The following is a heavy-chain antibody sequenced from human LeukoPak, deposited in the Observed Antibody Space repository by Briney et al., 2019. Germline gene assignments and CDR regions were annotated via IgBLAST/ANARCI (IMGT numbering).Heavy chain of an antibody. D-gene: IGHD3-10*01. CDR1: GFTFSTYV. CDR3: AKDYYGSGTSSCGMDV. CDR2: ISNDGTRK. V-gene: IGHV3-30*09. Sequence: GGSLRLSCAGSGFTFSTYVIHWVRQAPGKGLEWVSMISNDGTRKYYADSVKGRFAISRDNSKNTVYLQMNSLETEDAAVYYCAKDYYGSGTSSCGMDVWGQGTTVTVSS. J-gene: IGHJ6*02.